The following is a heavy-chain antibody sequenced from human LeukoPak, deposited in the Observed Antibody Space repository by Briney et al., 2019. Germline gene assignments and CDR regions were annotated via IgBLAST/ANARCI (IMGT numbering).Heavy chain of an antibody. Sequence: SETLSLTCAVSGGSISSGNWWSWVRPPPGKGLEWIGEIYHSGSTNYSPSLKSRVTISVDTSKNQFSLKVTSVTAADTAVYYCARLATGFDYWGQGTLVTVSS. J-gene: IGHJ4*02. CDR2: IYHSGST. D-gene: IGHD3-10*01. CDR3: ARLATGFDY. CDR1: GGSISSGNW. V-gene: IGHV4-4*02.